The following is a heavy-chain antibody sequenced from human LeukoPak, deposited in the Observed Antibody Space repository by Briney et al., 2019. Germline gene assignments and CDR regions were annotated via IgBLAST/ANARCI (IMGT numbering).Heavy chain of an antibody. CDR2: INPSGGST. D-gene: IGHD3-10*01. CDR3: ARGLYFRWAFDP. Sequence: ASVKVSCKASGGTFSSYAISWVRQAPGQGLEWMGIINPSGGSTSYAQKFQGRVTMTRDTSTSTVYMELSSLRSEDTAVYYCARGLYFRWAFDPWGQGTLVTVSS. CDR1: GGTFSSYA. J-gene: IGHJ5*02. V-gene: IGHV1-46*01.